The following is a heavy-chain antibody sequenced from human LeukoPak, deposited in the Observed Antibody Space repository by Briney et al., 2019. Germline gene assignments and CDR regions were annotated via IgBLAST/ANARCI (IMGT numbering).Heavy chain of an antibody. Sequence: GGSLRLSCAASGFTFSSYSMNWVRQAPGKGLEWVSYISSSSSTIYYADSVKGRFTISRDNAKNSLYLQMNSLRAEDTAVYYCARDRASYPYYFDYWGQGTLVTVSS. CDR2: ISSSSSTI. CDR1: GFTFSSYS. CDR3: ARDRASYPYYFDY. V-gene: IGHV3-48*04. D-gene: IGHD1-26*01. J-gene: IGHJ4*02.